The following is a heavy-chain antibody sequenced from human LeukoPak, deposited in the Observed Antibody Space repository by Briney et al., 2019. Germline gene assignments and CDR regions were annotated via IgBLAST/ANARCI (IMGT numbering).Heavy chain of an antibody. V-gene: IGHV3-23*01. J-gene: IGHJ4*02. Sequence: PGGALRLSCVAHGFTLNIYAMGTVRQAPGKGLERVSGTGKSGDTYYADSVKGRFTVSRDNSKNTLCLQMNSLRAEDTAVYYCVKSYHKFDEWGQGTLVTVSS. CDR3: VKSYHKFDE. CDR1: GFTLNIYA. CDR2: TGKSGDT. D-gene: IGHD3-10*01.